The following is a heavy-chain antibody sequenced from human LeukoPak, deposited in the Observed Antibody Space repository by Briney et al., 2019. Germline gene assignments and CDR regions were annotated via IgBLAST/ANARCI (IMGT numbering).Heavy chain of an antibody. J-gene: IGHJ4*02. Sequence: GASVKVSCKASGYTFTGYYMHWVRQAPGQGLEWMGWINPNSGGTNYAQKFQGRVTMTRDTSISTAYMELSRLRSDDTAVYYCAREDSSWYGVVGYWGQGTLVTVSS. V-gene: IGHV1-2*02. CDR1: GYTFTGYY. CDR3: AREDSSWYGVVGY. CDR2: INPNSGGT. D-gene: IGHD6-13*01.